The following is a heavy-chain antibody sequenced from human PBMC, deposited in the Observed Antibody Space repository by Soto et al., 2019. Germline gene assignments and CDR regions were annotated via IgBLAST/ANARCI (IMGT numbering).Heavy chain of an antibody. CDR1: GGSISSYY. D-gene: IGHD3-16*01. CDR2: IYTSGST. Sequence: SETLSLTCTVSGGSISSYYWSWIRQPAGKGLEWIGRIYTSGSTNYNPSLKSRVTMSVDTSKNQFSLKLSSVTAADTAVYYCARDSSIMYYPRNWFDPWGQGTLVTVSS. CDR3: ARDSSIMYYPRNWFDP. V-gene: IGHV4-4*07. J-gene: IGHJ5*02.